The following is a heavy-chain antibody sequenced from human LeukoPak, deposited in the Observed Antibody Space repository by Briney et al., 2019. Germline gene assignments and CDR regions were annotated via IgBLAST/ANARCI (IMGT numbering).Heavy chain of an antibody. V-gene: IGHV3-30*19. CDR2: ISYDGSNK. CDR3: ARGRERDYVWGSYRYLEYFQH. J-gene: IGHJ1*01. Sequence: GGSLRLSCAASGFTFSSYGMHWVRQAPGKGLEWVAVISYDGSNKYYADSVKGRFTISRDNSKNTLYLQMNSLRAEDTAVYYCARGRERDYVWGSYRYLEYFQHWGQGTLVTVSS. D-gene: IGHD3-16*02. CDR1: GFTFSSYG.